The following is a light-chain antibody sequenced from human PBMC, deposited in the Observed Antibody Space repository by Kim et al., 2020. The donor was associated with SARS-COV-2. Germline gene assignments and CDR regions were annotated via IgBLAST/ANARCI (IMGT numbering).Light chain of an antibody. CDR3: QVWDSTTTV. CDR2: QDE. CDR1: RLGNKY. Sequence: GSQGQTASITCSGDRLGNKYVCWYQQKPGQSPVVVMYQDERRPSGIPERFSGSNSGNTATLTISGTQAMDEADYYCQVWDSTTTVFGGGTQLTVL. J-gene: IGLJ2*01. V-gene: IGLV3-1*01.